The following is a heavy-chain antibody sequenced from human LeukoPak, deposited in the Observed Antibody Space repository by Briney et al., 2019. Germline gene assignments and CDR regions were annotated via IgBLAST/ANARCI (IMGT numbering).Heavy chain of an antibody. Sequence: ASVKVSCKASGGTFSSYAISWVRQAPGQGLEWMGRIIPILGMANYAQKFQGRVTITADKSTSTAYMELSSLRSEDTAVYYCARLNVDTAMVTIDYWGQGTLVTVSS. CDR3: ARLNVDTAMVTIDY. CDR2: IIPILGMA. CDR1: GGTFSSYA. D-gene: IGHD5-18*01. V-gene: IGHV1-69*04. J-gene: IGHJ4*02.